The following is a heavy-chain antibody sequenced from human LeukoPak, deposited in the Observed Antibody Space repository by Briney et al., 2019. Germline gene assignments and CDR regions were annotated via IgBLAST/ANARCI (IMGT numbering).Heavy chain of an antibody. CDR1: GFTFSSYG. CDR2: ISYDGSNK. V-gene: IGHV3-30*18. D-gene: IGHD6-6*01. J-gene: IGHJ4*02. Sequence: GGSLRLSCAASGFTFSSYGMHWVRQAPGKGLEWVAVISYDGSNKYYADSVKGRFTISRDNSKNTLYLQMNSLRAEDTAVYYCAKGAPTSDWGQGTLVTVSS. CDR3: AKGAPTSD.